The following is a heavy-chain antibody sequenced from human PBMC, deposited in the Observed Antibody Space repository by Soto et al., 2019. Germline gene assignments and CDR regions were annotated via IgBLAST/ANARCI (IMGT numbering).Heavy chain of an antibody. CDR2: INHSEST. Sequence: SETLSLTCAVYGGSFSGYYWSWIRQPPGKGLEWIGEINHSESTNYNPSLKSRVTISVDTSKNQFSLKLSSVTAADTAVYYCARGLNGKGVATRYNPTLPRGISGHNYYYYMDVWGKGTTVTVSS. CDR3: ARGLNGKGVATRYNPTLPRGISGHNYYYYMDV. D-gene: IGHD5-12*01. V-gene: IGHV4-34*01. J-gene: IGHJ6*03. CDR1: GGSFSGYY.